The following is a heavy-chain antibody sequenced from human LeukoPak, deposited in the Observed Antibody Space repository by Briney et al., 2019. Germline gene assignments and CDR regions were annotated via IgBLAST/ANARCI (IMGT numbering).Heavy chain of an antibody. CDR3: ARLNSGTYYNWFDP. CDR2: VYHSGST. D-gene: IGHD1-26*01. J-gene: IGHJ5*02. Sequence: SETLSLTCTVSGYSISSGYYWGWIRQPPGKGLEWIGNVYHSGSTYYNPSLKSRVTIAVDTSKNQLSLKLSSVTAADTGVYYCARLNSGTYYNWFDPWGQGTLVTVSS. V-gene: IGHV4-38-2*02. CDR1: GYSISSGYY.